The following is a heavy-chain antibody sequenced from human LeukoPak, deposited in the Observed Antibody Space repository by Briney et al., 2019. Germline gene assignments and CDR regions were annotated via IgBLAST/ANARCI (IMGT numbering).Heavy chain of an antibody. D-gene: IGHD5-24*01. J-gene: IGHJ3*02. CDR1: GYNFTSYW. CDR3: ARGVEMATLNAFDI. CDR2: IYPGDSDT. V-gene: IGHV5-51*01. Sequence: GESLKISCKGSGYNFTSYWIGWVRQMPGKGLEWMGIIYPGDSDTRYSPSFQGQVTISADKSTSTAYLQWSSLRASDTAMHYCARGVEMATLNAFDIWGQGTMVTVSS.